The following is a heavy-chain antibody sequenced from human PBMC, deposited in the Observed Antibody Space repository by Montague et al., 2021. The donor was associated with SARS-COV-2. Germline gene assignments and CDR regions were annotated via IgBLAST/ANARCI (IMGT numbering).Heavy chain of an antibody. CDR1: GDSISSGSYC. Sequence: SETLSLTCSVSGDSISSGSYCWSWVRQPPGKGLEWIGYVYHTGSTNYNPSLKSRVTLSIDTSKNQFSLNLTSVTAADTAVYYCVREKYYFDDSGSKWGQGTLVTV. CDR3: VREKYYFDDSGSK. D-gene: IGHD3-22*01. V-gene: IGHV4-61*01. J-gene: IGHJ4*02. CDR2: VYHTGST.